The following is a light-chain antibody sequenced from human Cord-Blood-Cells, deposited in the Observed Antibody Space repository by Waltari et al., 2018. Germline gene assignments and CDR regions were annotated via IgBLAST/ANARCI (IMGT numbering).Light chain of an antibody. Sequence: QSALTQPRSVSGSPGQSVTISCTGTSSDVGGYIYVSWYQQHPGKDPKLMIYDISKRPSGVPDCFSGSKSGNTASLTISGLQAEDEADYYCCSYAGSYVFGTGTKVTVL. J-gene: IGLJ1*01. V-gene: IGLV2-11*01. CDR2: DIS. CDR1: SSDVGGYIY. CDR3: CSYAGSYV.